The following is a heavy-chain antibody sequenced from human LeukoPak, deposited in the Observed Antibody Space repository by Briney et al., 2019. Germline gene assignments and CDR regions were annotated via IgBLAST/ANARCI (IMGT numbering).Heavy chain of an antibody. Sequence: SETLSLTCTVYGGSFSAYFWSWIRQPPGKGLGWIGEIDNRGSTAYNQSLKSRVTISIDTSKNQFSLKLTSVTAADTAVYYCARDGADSYDWGQGTLVTVSS. CDR3: ARDGADSYD. CDR2: IDNRGST. V-gene: IGHV4-34*01. CDR1: GGSFSAYF. D-gene: IGHD5-18*01. J-gene: IGHJ4*02.